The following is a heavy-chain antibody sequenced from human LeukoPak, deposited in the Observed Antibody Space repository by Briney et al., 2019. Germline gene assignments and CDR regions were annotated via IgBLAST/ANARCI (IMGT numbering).Heavy chain of an antibody. D-gene: IGHD5-18*01. CDR2: IKQDGTEK. Sequence: GGSLRLSCVASGFTFSSYWMSWVRQAPGKGLEWVANIKQDGTEKYYVDSVKGRFTISRDNAKNSLYLQMNSLRVEDTAVYYCARVGWIQLWFGDYWGQGTLVTVSP. V-gene: IGHV3-7*01. J-gene: IGHJ4*02. CDR1: GFTFSSYW. CDR3: ARVGWIQLWFGDY.